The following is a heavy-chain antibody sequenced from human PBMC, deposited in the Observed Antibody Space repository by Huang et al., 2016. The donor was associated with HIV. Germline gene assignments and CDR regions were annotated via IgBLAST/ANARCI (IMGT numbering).Heavy chain of an antibody. CDR2: SMAILGTV. CDR3: ARDRRGAGSSNHFYYYFGMDV. J-gene: IGHJ6*02. Sequence: QVQLVQSGAEVKKPGSSVKVSCKASGATFSNNTISWVRQAPEQGLEWMGGSMAILGTVNYAQRLQGRVTMTADESTSTVYMELSSLRSEDTAVYYCARDRRGAGSSNHFYYYFGMDVWGQGTTVTVSS. CDR1: GATFSNNT. D-gene: IGHD3-10*01. V-gene: IGHV1-69*01.